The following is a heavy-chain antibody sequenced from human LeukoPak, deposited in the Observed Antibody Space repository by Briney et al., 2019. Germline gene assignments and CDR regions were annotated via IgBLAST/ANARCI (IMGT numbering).Heavy chain of an antibody. J-gene: IGHJ4*02. CDR3: ASDPDHY. CDR2: IKEDGSET. V-gene: IGHV3-7*01. Sequence: GGSLRLSCAASGFTFRRYWMAWVRQAPGKGLEWVANIKEDGSETYYVDSVKGRFTISRDNAKNSLYLQMNSLRVEDTAVYYCASDPDHYWGQGTLVTVSS. CDR1: GFTFRRYW.